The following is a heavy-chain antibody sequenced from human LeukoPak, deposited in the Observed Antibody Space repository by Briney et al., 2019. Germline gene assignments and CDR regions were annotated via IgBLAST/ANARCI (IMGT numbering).Heavy chain of an antibody. D-gene: IGHD4-11*01. V-gene: IGHV4-61*02. CDR2: VSASGST. CDR3: ARLHYSKDGISRPSMDV. J-gene: IGHJ6*03. CDR1: GGSLSSGGYY. Sequence: PSQTLSLTCTVSGGSLSSGGYYWSWIRQPAGKELEWIGRVSASGSTNYNPSLASRVTMSVDTSKNQFSLKLTSVTAADTAVYYCARLHYSKDGISRPSMDVWGRGTTVIVSS.